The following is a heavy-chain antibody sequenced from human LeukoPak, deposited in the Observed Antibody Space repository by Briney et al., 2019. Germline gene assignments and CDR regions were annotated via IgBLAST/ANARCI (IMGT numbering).Heavy chain of an antibody. CDR1: GFTFSSYW. D-gene: IGHD5-18*01. Sequence: GGSLRLSCAASGFTFSSYWLSWVRQAPGKGLEWVANIKQDGSEKYYVDSVKGRFTISRDNAKSSLYLQMNSLRAEDTAVYYCARGASGIQLWLFDPWGQGTLVTVSS. V-gene: IGHV3-7*01. J-gene: IGHJ5*02. CDR2: IKQDGSEK. CDR3: ARGASGIQLWLFDP.